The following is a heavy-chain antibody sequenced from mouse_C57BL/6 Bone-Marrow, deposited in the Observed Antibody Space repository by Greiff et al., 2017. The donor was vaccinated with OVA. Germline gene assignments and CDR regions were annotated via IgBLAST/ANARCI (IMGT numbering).Heavy chain of an antibody. V-gene: IGHV5-17*01. CDR3: ARETGYYFDY. Sequence: EVMLVESGGGLVKPGGSLKLSCAASGFTFSDYGMHWVRQAPEKGLEWVAYISSGSSTIYYADTVKGRFTISRDNAKNTLFLQMTSLRSEDTAMYYCARETGYYFDYWGQGTTLIVSS. D-gene: IGHD4-1*01. CDR1: GFTFSDYG. CDR2: ISSGSSTI. J-gene: IGHJ2*01.